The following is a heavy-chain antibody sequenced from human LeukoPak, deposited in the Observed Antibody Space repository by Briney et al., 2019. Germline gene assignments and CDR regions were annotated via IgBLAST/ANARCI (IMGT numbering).Heavy chain of an antibody. V-gene: IGHV1-18*01. D-gene: IGHD1-26*01. J-gene: IGHJ3*01. Sequence: ASVKVSCKTSGYTFTTYAITWVRQAPGQGLEWVGWISTYNGDTNYAQRIQGRVTMTTDSSTTTVYMELTSLRSDDTAVYYCAREVGARDFDFWGQGTMVTVSS. CDR3: AREVGARDFDF. CDR2: ISTYNGDT. CDR1: GYTFTTYA.